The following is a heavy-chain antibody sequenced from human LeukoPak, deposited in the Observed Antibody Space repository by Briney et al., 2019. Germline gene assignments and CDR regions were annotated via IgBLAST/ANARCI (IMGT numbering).Heavy chain of an antibody. CDR1: GYSISSGYY. CDR3: ARGGWWYSGSYPDAFDI. J-gene: IGHJ3*02. Sequence: KPSETLSLTCTVSGYSISSGYYWGWIRQPPGKGLEWIGSIYHSGSTYYNPSLKSRVTISVDTSKNQFSLKLSSVTAADTAVYYCARGGWWYSGSYPDAFDIWGQGTMVTVSS. CDR2: IYHSGST. D-gene: IGHD1-26*01. V-gene: IGHV4-38-2*02.